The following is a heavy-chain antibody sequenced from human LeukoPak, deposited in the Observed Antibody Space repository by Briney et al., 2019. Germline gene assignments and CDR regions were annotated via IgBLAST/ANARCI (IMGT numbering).Heavy chain of an antibody. V-gene: IGHV1-2*02. J-gene: IGHJ4*02. D-gene: IGHD3-9*01. CDR3: TXXQTPGGRYFDFDY. CDR1: GXTXXGYY. CDR2: INPKSGGT. Sequence: ASVKVSCKASGXTXXGYYMHXXXXXXXXXXXWMGWINPKSGGTKXAKKFQGRVTMTXDTSISTAYMELTSDDTALYYCTXXQTPGGRYFDFDYWGQGTLVTVSS.